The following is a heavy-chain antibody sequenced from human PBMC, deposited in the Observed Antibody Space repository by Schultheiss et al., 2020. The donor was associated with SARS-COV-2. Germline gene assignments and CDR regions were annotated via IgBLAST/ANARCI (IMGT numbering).Heavy chain of an antibody. D-gene: IGHD2-8*02. V-gene: IGHV4-31*03. J-gene: IGHJ4*02. CDR1: GGSISSGGYY. CDR2: IYYSGST. CDR3: AGNILGTFDY. Sequence: SETLSLTCTVSGGSISSGGYYWSWIRQHPGKGLEWIGYIYYSGSTYYNPSLKSRVTISVDTSNNQFSLKLNSVTAADTAVYYCAGNILGTFDYWGQGTLVTVSS.